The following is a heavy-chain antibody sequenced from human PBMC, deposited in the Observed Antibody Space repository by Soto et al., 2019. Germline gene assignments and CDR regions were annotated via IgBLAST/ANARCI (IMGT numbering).Heavy chain of an antibody. CDR1: GGSFSGYY. Sequence: SENLSLTCAVYGGSFSGYYWSWIRQPPGKGLEWIGEINHSGSTNYNPSLKSRVTISVDTSKNQFSLKLSSVTAADTAVYYCASGALWFGELLGFHYYYGMDVLCQGTTVT. V-gene: IGHV4-34*01. D-gene: IGHD3-10*01. CDR3: ASGALWFGELLGFHYYYGMDV. CDR2: INHSGST. J-gene: IGHJ6*02.